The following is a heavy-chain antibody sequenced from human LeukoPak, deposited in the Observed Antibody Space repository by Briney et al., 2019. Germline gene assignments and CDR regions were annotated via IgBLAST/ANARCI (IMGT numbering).Heavy chain of an antibody. CDR3: ARDTYDSSGDAFDI. CDR2: INHSGST. CDR1: GGSFSGYY. J-gene: IGHJ3*02. Sequence: SETLSPTCAVYGGSFSGYYWSWIRQPPGKGLEWIGEINHSGSTNYNPSLKSRVTISVDTSKNQFSLKLSSVTAADTAVYYCARDTYDSSGDAFDIWGQGTMVTVSS. V-gene: IGHV4-34*01. D-gene: IGHD3-22*01.